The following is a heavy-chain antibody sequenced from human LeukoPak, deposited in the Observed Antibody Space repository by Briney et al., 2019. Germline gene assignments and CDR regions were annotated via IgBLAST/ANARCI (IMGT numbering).Heavy chain of an antibody. CDR3: AKSLPYCSGGICYFWEYFDS. CDR2: VYYTGDT. V-gene: IGHV4-39*02. Sequence: KPSETLSLTCSVSGGSISSSTYSWGWIRQPPGKGLEWIGGVYYTGDTYYGPSLRSRVTISVDTSKNHFSLNLTSLTAADTAVYYCAKSLPYCSGGICYFWEYFDSWGQGTLVTVSS. J-gene: IGHJ4*02. D-gene: IGHD2-15*01. CDR1: GGSISSSTYS.